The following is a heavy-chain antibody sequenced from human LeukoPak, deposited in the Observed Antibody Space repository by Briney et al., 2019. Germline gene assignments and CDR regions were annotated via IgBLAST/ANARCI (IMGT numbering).Heavy chain of an antibody. D-gene: IGHD3-16*01. CDR2: ISSNGGST. V-gene: IGHV3-64*01. Sequence: GGSLRLSCAASGLTFSSYAMSWVRQAPGKGLEWVSAISSNGGSTYYANSVKGRFTISRDNSKNTLYLQMGSLRAEDMAVYYCARGSPISGFVDYWGQGTLVTVSS. CDR1: GLTFSSYA. J-gene: IGHJ4*02. CDR3: ARGSPISGFVDY.